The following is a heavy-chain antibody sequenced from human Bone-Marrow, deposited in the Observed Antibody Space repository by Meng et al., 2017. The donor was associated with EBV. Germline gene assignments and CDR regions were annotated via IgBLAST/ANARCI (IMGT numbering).Heavy chain of an antibody. V-gene: IGHV1-2*02. J-gene: IGHJ4*02. Sequence: QGQWVQAGAKVKKPGASVKVSCKASGYTFISYYIHWVRQAPGQGLEWMGWINPNNGDTKFAQKFQGRVTLTRDTSIRTAYMDLNRLGSDDTAVYYCARVSAGGIAVAGPAGGFDYWGQGTLVTVSS. CDR1: GYTFISYY. CDR3: ARVSAGGIAVAGPAGGFDY. D-gene: IGHD6-19*01. CDR2: INPNNGDT.